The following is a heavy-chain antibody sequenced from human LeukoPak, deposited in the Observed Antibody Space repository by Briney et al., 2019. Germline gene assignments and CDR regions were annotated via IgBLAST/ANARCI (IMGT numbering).Heavy chain of an antibody. CDR3: ARDVRGIVGMDYFDY. CDR1: GYIFISYG. CDR2: ISNYSGST. Sequence: GASAKVSCKASGYIFISYGISWVRQAPGQGLEWMGWISNYSGSTKYAQKLQGRVTMTTDTSTSTAYMELRSLRSDDTAVYYCARDVRGIVGMDYFDYWGQGTLGTLSS. J-gene: IGHJ4*02. D-gene: IGHD3-22*01. V-gene: IGHV1-18*01.